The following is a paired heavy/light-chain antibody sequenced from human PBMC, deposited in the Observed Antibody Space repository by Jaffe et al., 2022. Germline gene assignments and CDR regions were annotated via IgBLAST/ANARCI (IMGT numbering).Heavy chain of an antibody. CDR1: GYSFTSYW. CDR3: VRHSNAWNCSGGSCYSHYYYYYYMDV. Sequence: EVQLVQSGAEVKKPGESLKISCKGSGYSFTSYWIGWVRQMPGKGLEWMGIIYPGDSDTRYSPSFQGQVTISADKSISTAYLQWSSLKASDTAMYYCVRHSNAWNCSGGSCYSHYYYYYYMDVWGKGTTVTVSS. D-gene: IGHD2-15*01. J-gene: IGHJ6*03. V-gene: IGHV5-51*01. CDR2: IYPGDSDT.
Light chain of an antibody. CDR2: KDS. CDR1: ALPKQY. J-gene: IGLJ2*01. CDR3: QSADSSGTYPNVV. Sequence: SYELTQPPSVSVSPGQTARITCSGDALPKQYAYWYQQKPGQAPVLVIYKDSERPSGIPERFSGSSSGTTVTLTISGVQAEDEADYYCQSADSSGTYPNVVFGGGTKLTVL. V-gene: IGLV3-25*03.